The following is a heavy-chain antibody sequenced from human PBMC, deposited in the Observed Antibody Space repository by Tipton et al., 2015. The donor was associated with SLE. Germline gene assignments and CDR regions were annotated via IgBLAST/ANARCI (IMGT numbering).Heavy chain of an antibody. Sequence: TLSLTCAVYGGSFSGYHWSWIRQAPGKGLEWIGYISNSETTSYNPPLKSRVTISLDTSKNQFSLKLRSVTAADTAVYYCAGAWQGYCSGGTCYVLDYWGQGTLVTVSS. CDR3: AGAWQGYCSGGTCYVLDY. CDR1: GGSFSGYH. CDR2: ISNSETT. J-gene: IGHJ4*02. D-gene: IGHD2-15*01. V-gene: IGHV4-59*01.